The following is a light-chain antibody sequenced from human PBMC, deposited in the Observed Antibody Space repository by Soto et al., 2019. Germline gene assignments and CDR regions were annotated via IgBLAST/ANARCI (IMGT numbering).Light chain of an antibody. CDR2: SYY. J-gene: IGLJ2*01. Sequence: QSVLTQPPSASGTPGQRVTISCSGSRSNIGSNSVNWYQQLPGTAPKLLIYSYYQRPSGVPDRFSGSKSGTSASLAISGLQSEDEADYYCAAWDDSLNGVVFGGGTKVTVL. CDR3: AAWDDSLNGVV. CDR1: RSNIGSNS. V-gene: IGLV1-44*01.